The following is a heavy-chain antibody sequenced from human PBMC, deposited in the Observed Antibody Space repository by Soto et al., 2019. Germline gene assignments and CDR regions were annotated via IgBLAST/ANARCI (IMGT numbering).Heavy chain of an antibody. CDR1: GFSLSLSTSGMR. D-gene: IGHD5-18*01. CDR3: ARTTRRDGYSSGLDV. Sequence: SGPTLVNPTQTLTLTCTFSGFSLSLSTSGMRVSWIRQPPGKALEWLARIDWDDDKVYSTSLKTRLTISKDTSKNRVVLTMTNMDPVDTGIYYCARTTRRDGYSSGLDVWGQGTTVTVSS. J-gene: IGHJ6*02. CDR2: IDWDDDK. V-gene: IGHV2-70*04.